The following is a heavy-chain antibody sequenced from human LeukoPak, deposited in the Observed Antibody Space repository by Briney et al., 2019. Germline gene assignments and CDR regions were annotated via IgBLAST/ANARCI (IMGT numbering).Heavy chain of an antibody. V-gene: IGHV4-59*08. CDR3: AYGYSSSWYGVYFDY. J-gene: IGHJ4*02. D-gene: IGHD6-13*01. Sequence: PSETLSLTCTVSGGSISSYYWSWIRQPPGKGLEWIGYIYYSGSTNYNPSLKSRVTISVDTSKNQFSLKLSSVTAADTAVYYCAYGYSSSWYGVYFDYWGQGTLVTVSS. CDR2: IYYSGST. CDR1: GGSISSYY.